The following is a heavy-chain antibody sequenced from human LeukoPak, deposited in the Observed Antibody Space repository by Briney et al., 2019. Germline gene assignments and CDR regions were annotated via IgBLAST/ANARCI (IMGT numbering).Heavy chain of an antibody. CDR1: GFTFDDYT. V-gene: IGHV3-43*01. Sequence: PGGSLGLSCAASGFTFDDYTMHWVRQAPGKGLEWVSLISWDGGSTYYADSVKGRFTISRDNSKNSLYLQMNSLRTEDTALYYCAKDGVDGRILDYWGQGTLVTVSS. J-gene: IGHJ4*02. D-gene: IGHD2-21*01. CDR3: AKDGVDGRILDY. CDR2: ISWDGGST.